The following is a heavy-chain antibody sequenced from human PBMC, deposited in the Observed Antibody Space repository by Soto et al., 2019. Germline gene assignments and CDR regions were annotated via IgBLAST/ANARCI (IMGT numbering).Heavy chain of an antibody. CDR1: GGSISSGGYY. J-gene: IGHJ6*03. D-gene: IGHD6-6*01. V-gene: IGHV4-31*03. CDR2: IYYSGST. CDR3: ARVKRYSSSSQIYYYYYMDV. Sequence: SETLSLTCTVSGGSISSGGYYWSWIRQHPGKGLEWIGYIYYSGSTYYNPSLKSRVTISVDTSKNQFSLKLSSVTAADTAVYFCARVKRYSSSSQIYYYYYMDVWGKGTTVTVSS.